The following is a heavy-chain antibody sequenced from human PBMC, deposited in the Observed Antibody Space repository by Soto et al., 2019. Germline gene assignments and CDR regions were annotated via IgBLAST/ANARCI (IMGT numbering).Heavy chain of an antibody. V-gene: IGHV4-39*01. J-gene: IGHJ6*02. D-gene: IGHD4-4*01. Sequence: LSLTCTVSGGSISSSSYYWGWIRQPPGKGLEWIGSIYYSGSTYYNPSLKSRVTISVDTSKNQFSLKLSSVTAADTAVYYCARHLSNYYYCYGMDVWGQGTTVTVSS. CDR3: ARHLSNYYYCYGMDV. CDR2: IYYSGST. CDR1: GGSISSSSYY.